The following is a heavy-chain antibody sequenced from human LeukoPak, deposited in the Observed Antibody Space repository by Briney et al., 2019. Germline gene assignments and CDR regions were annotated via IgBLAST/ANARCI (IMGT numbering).Heavy chain of an antibody. CDR1: GGSISSSSYY. CDR2: IYYSGST. V-gene: IGHV4-39*01. Sequence: SETLSLTCTVSGGSISSSSYYWGWIRQPPRKGLEWIGSIYYSGSTYYNPSLKSRVTISVDTSKNQFSLKLSSVTAADTAVYYCARLRYYDSSGYTYYFDYWGQGTLVTVSS. CDR3: ARLRYYDSSGYTYYFDY. J-gene: IGHJ4*02. D-gene: IGHD3-22*01.